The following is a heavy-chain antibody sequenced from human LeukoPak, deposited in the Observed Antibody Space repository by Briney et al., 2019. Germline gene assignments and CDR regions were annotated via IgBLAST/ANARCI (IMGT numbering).Heavy chain of an antibody. CDR2: ISGSGGST. CDR1: GFTFSSYA. Sequence: GGSLRLSCAASGFTFSSYAMSWVRQAPGKGLEWVSAISGSGGSTYYADSVKGRFTIYRDNSKNTLYLQMNSLRAEDTAVYYCAKRLSSSWSLFDYWGQGTLVTVSS. CDR3: AKRLSSSWSLFDY. V-gene: IGHV3-23*01. D-gene: IGHD6-13*01. J-gene: IGHJ4*02.